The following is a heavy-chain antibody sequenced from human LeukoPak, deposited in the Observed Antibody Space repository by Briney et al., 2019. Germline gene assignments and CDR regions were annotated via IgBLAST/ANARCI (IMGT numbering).Heavy chain of an antibody. CDR1: GYTFTGYY. V-gene: IGHV7-4-1*02. Sequence: ASVKVSCKASGYTFTGYYMHWVRQAPGQGLEWMGWINTNTGNPTYAQGFTGRFVFSLDTSVSTAYLQISSLKAEDTAVYYCARVRPVVVGRYYYYMDVWGKGTTVTVSS. J-gene: IGHJ6*03. CDR2: INTNTGNP. CDR3: ARVRPVVVGRYYYYMDV. D-gene: IGHD2-21*01.